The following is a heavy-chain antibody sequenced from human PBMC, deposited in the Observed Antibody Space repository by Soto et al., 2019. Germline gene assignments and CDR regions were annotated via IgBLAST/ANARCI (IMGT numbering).Heavy chain of an antibody. CDR1: GITFTNAW. V-gene: IGHV3-33*08. D-gene: IGHD5-12*01. CDR2: ISNDENIK. Sequence: PGGSLRLSCAASGITFTNAWMGWVRQAPGKGLEWVTVISNDENIKQDSVRGRFAIARDNSKNTLYLQLTSLRAEDTAIYYCARGVRGVLDYWGQGTLVTVSS. CDR3: ARGVRGVLDY. J-gene: IGHJ4*02.